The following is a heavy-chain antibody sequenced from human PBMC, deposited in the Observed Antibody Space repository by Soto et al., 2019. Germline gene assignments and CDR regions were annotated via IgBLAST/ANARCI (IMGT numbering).Heavy chain of an antibody. CDR2: IYYSGCT. CDR1: GGSISSGGYY. CDR3: ARKSPYGSGSYFDY. V-gene: IGHV4-31*03. D-gene: IGHD3-10*01. J-gene: IGHJ4*02. Sequence: SETLSLTCTVSGGSISSGGYYWSWIRQHPGKGLEWIGYIYYSGCTYYNPSLKSRVTISVDTSKNQSSLKLSSVTAADTAVYYCARKSPYGSGSYFDYWGQGTLVTVSS.